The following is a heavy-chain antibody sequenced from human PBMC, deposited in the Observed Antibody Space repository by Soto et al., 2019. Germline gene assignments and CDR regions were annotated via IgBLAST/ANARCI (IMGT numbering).Heavy chain of an antibody. V-gene: IGHV4-59*01. CDR3: ARGSGARTPFPLDY. CDR2: LSDSGTT. CDR1: GATISSAF. J-gene: IGHJ4*02. D-gene: IGHD3-10*01. Sequence: QVQLQESGPGLVKPSETLSLTCTVSGATISSAFWSWIRQTPAKGPEWIGFLSDSGTTYYNPSLKSRLSISLDTPKNQFSLNLNSVTAADTAVYYCARGSGARTPFPLDYWSQGTLVTVSS.